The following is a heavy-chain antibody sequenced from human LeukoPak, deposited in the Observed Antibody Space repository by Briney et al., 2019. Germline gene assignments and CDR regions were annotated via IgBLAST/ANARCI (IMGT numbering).Heavy chain of an antibody. CDR2: INHSGNT. CDR1: GGSISSGGYY. D-gene: IGHD3-22*01. J-gene: IGHJ4*02. Sequence: ASETLSLTCTVSGGSISSGGYYWSWIRQPPGKGLEWIGEINHSGNTNYNPSLKSRVTISVDTSKNQFSLKLSSVTAADTAVYYCARGPYDSSRDWGQGTLVTVSS. V-gene: IGHV4-39*07. CDR3: ARGPYDSSRD.